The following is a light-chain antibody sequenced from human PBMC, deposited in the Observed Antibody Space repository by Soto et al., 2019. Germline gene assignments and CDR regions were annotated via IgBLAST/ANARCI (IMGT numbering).Light chain of an antibody. CDR2: EVS. CDR1: SSDVGGYNY. Sequence: QSVLTQPASVSGSPGQSITISCTGTSSDVGGYNYVPWYQQHPGKVPKLMIYEVSNRPSGVSNRFSGSKSDSTASLTISGLQAEDEADYYCSSYTSSSSLLFGGGTQLTVL. CDR3: SSYTSSSSLL. V-gene: IGLV2-14*01. J-gene: IGLJ2*01.